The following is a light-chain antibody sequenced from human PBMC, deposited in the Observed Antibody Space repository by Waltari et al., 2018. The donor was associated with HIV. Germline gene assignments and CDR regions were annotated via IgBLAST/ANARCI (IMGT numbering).Light chain of an antibody. V-gene: IGLV2-14*03. CDR3: SSYTTSNTVV. CDR2: DVT. J-gene: IGLJ2*01. CDR1: SSAISTYDF. Sequence: QSALTQPASVSGSPGQSITISCPVTSSAISTYDFVSWYQKHPAKAPQLLIYDVTTRPSGVSRRFSGSKSGSTASLTISAIQADDEADYYCSSYTTSNTVVFGPGTKLSVL.